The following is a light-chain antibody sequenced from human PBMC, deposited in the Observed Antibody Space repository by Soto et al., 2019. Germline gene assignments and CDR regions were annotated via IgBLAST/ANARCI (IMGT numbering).Light chain of an antibody. CDR2: DAS. J-gene: IGKJ4*01. CDR1: QSVSSY. V-gene: IGKV3-11*01. CDR3: QQRSDWPST. Sequence: EIVLTQSPATLSLSPGERATLSCRASQSVSSYLAWYQQKPGQAPRLLIYDASNRATGIPARFSGSGSGTDFTHTISSLEPDDIAVYYCQQRSDWPSTFGGGTKVQIK.